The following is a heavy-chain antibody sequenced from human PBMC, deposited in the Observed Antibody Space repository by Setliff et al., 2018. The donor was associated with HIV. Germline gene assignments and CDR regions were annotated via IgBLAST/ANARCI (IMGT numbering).Heavy chain of an antibody. Sequence: PGGSLRLSCAASGFTFTGHAMHWVRQAPGKGLEWVALISFDGGKEYYADSVKGRFTISRDNSKDTLYLQMYSLGPEDTAVYYCARGCSGGSRSPTYYYFFMDVWGKGTTVTVSS. V-gene: IGHV3-30*04. CDR3: ARGCSGGSRSPTYYYFFMDV. CDR1: GFTFTGHA. D-gene: IGHD2-15*01. J-gene: IGHJ6*03. CDR2: ISFDGGKE.